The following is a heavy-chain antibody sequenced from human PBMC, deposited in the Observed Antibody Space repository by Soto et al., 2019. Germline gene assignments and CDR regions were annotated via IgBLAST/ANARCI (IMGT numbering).Heavy chain of an antibody. CDR1: GYTFTSYG. CDR3: ASSGYSGYDGRYFDY. D-gene: IGHD5-12*01. Sequence: ASVKVSCKASGYTFTSYGISWVRQAPGQGLEWMGWISAYNGNTNYAQKLQGRVTMTTDASTSTAYMELRSLRSDDTAVYYCASSGYSGYDGRYFDYWGQGTLVIVSS. CDR2: ISAYNGNT. V-gene: IGHV1-18*01. J-gene: IGHJ4*02.